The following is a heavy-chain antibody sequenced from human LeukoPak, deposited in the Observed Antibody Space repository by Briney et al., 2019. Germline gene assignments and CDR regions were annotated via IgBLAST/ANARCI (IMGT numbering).Heavy chain of an antibody. CDR1: AGSLSGFY. Sequence: SETLSLTCAVYAGSLSGFYWSWIRPPPGKGLEWIGEINHSGSNNYHTSLKSQVTITVDTPQNQFSLKLSSVTVADPPVYYCARGPRTYYYGSGSGDWGQGTLVTVSS. D-gene: IGHD3-10*01. J-gene: IGHJ4*02. V-gene: IGHV4-34*01. CDR2: INHSGSN. CDR3: ARGPRTYYYGSGSGD.